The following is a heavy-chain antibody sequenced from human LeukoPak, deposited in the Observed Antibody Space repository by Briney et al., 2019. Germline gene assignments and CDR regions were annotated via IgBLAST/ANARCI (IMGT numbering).Heavy chain of an antibody. Sequence: PGGSLRLSCAASGFTFDDYGMSWVRQAPGKGLEWVSGINWNGGSTGYGDSVKGLFTISRDNAKISMYLQMNSLRAEDTALYYCAREDCTNGVCSHFDYWGQGTLVTVSS. D-gene: IGHD2-8*01. CDR2: INWNGGST. V-gene: IGHV3-20*04. J-gene: IGHJ4*02. CDR3: AREDCTNGVCSHFDY. CDR1: GFTFDDYG.